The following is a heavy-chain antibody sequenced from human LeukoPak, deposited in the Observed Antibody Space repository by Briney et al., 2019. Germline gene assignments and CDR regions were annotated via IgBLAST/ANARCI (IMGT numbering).Heavy chain of an antibody. CDR3: ARHRPPYYYDSSGYYDYFDY. Sequence: SETLSLTCTVSGGSISSYYWSWIRQPPGKGLEWIGCIYYSGSTNYNPSLKSRVTISVDTSKNQFSLKLSSVTAADTAVYYCARHRPPYYYDSSGYYDYFDYWGQGTLVTVSS. J-gene: IGHJ4*02. CDR2: IYYSGST. D-gene: IGHD3-22*01. CDR1: GGSISSYY. V-gene: IGHV4-59*08.